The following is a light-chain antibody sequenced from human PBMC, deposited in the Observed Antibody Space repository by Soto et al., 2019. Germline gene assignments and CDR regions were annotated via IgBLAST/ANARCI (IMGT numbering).Light chain of an antibody. Sequence: EIVLTQSAGTLSLSPGERATLSCRASQSVSSSYLAWYQQRRGQAPRLLIYGATSRATGIPDRFSGSGSGTDFTLTISSLESEDFAVYYCQQYNNWLRTFGQGTKVDIK. V-gene: IGKV3-20*01. CDR3: QQYNNWLRT. CDR2: GAT. CDR1: QSVSSSY. J-gene: IGKJ1*01.